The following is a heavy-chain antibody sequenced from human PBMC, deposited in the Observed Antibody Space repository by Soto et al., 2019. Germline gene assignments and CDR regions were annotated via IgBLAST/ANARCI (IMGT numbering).Heavy chain of an antibody. CDR3: ARGPDYGESGGIYL. CDR2: IYHSGST. J-gene: IGHJ5*02. CDR1: GGSISSSNW. Sequence: PSETLSLTCAVSGGSISSSNWWSWVRQPPGKGLEWIGEIYHSGSTNYNPSLKSRVTISIDRSKNQFSLNLNSVTAADTAVYYCARGPDYGESGGIYLWGQGSLVTVSS. V-gene: IGHV4-4*02. D-gene: IGHD4-17*01.